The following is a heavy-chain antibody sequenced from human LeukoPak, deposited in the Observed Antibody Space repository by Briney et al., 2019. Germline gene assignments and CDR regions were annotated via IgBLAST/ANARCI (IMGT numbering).Heavy chain of an antibody. CDR1: GYRFTSYW. V-gene: IGHV5-51*01. Sequence: GESLKVSCKGSGYRFTSYWIGGGPQMPGKGRGGRGVFVPDDSDTRYNPSFQGQVTISADKSIGTAYLQWSSLKASDTALYYCAIAGDSTTSCYRCFGYWGQGTLVTVSS. CDR2: FVPDDSDT. D-gene: IGHD2-2*02. J-gene: IGHJ4*02. CDR3: AIAGDSTTSCYRCFGY.